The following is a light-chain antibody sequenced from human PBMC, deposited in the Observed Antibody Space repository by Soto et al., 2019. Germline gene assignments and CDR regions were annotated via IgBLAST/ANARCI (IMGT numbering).Light chain of an antibody. V-gene: IGLV2-8*01. CDR3: SSYAGSNNYV. CDR1: SSDVGGYGY. CDR2: EVS. Sequence: QSALTRPPSASGSPGQSVTISCTGTSSDVGGYGYVSWYQQHPGKAPKLMIYEVSKRPSGVPDRFSGSKSGNTASLTVSGLQAEDEADYYCSSYAGSNNYVFGTGTKLTVL. J-gene: IGLJ1*01.